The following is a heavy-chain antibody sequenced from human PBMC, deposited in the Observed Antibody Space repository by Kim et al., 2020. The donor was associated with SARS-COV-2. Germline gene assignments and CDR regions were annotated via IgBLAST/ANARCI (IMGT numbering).Heavy chain of an antibody. CDR3: ARGEARAYFDY. J-gene: IGHJ4*02. CDR2: T. V-gene: IGHV3-53*01. Sequence: TYYADSVKGRFSISRDESKNTVSLQMHSLRAEDTAIYHCARGEARAYFDYWGQGTLVTVSS.